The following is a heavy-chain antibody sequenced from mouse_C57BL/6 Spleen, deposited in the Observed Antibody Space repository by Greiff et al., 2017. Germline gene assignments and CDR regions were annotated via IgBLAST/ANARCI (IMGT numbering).Heavy chain of an antibody. Sequence: EVQLKESVAELVRPGASVKLSCTASGFNIKNTYMHWVKQRPEQGLEWIGRIDPANGNTKYAPKFQGKATITADTSSNTAYLQLSSLTSEDTAIYYCAQNFYDGSLCAYWGQGTLVTVSA. J-gene: IGHJ3*01. D-gene: IGHD2-3*01. CDR3: AQNFYDGSLCAY. CDR2: IDPANGNT. V-gene: IGHV14-3*01. CDR1: GFNIKNTY.